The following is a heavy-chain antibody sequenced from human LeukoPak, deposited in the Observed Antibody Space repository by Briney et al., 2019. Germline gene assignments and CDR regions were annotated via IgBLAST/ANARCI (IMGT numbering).Heavy chain of an antibody. CDR3: ARDVFSTYYYDSSGLGDAFEI. Sequence: ASVKVSCKASGYTFTSYGISWVRQAPGQGLEWMGWISGNNGNTNNAQHLQGRVTMTTDTSTSTAYMELRGLRSDDTAVYYCARDVFSTYYYDSSGLGDAFEIWGRGTMVTVSS. V-gene: IGHV1-18*01. CDR2: ISGNNGNT. J-gene: IGHJ3*02. D-gene: IGHD3-22*01. CDR1: GYTFTSYG.